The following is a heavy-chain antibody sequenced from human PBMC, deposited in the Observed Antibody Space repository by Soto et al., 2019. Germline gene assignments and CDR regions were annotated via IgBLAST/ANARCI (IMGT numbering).Heavy chain of an antibody. Sequence: GASVKVSCKASGYTFTSYEINWVRQATGQGVEWMGWMNPNSGNTGYAQKFQGRVTMTRNTSISTAYMELSSLRSENTAVYYCARDGTANDYWGQGTRVTVSS. CDR3: ARDGTANDY. CDR1: GYTFTSYE. D-gene: IGHD2-21*02. J-gene: IGHJ4*02. V-gene: IGHV1-8*01. CDR2: MNPNSGNT.